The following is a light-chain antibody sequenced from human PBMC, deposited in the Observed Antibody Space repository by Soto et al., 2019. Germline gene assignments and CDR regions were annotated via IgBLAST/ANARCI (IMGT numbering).Light chain of an antibody. CDR3: AAWDDRLSGRV. Sequence: QSVLTQPPSASGTPGQRVTISCSGSSSNIGSNYVTWYQQLPGTAPKLLIYRNNQRPSGVPDRFSGSKSGTSASLAISGLRSEDEADYYCAAWDDRLSGRVFGGGTSSPS. V-gene: IGLV1-47*01. J-gene: IGLJ3*02. CDR1: SSNIGSNY. CDR2: RNN.